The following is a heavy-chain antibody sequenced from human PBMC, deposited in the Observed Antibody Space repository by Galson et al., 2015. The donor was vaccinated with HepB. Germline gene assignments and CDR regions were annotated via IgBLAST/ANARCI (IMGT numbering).Heavy chain of an antibody. CDR2: IIPILGIA. Sequence: SVKVSCKASGGTFSSYAISWVRQAPGQGLEWMGRIIPILGIANYAQKFQGRVTITADKSTSTAYMELSSLRSEDTAVYYCARDISHYGSGSYWYFDLWGRGTLVTVSS. CDR1: GGTFSSYA. V-gene: IGHV1-69*04. CDR3: ARDISHYGSGSYWYFDL. J-gene: IGHJ2*01. D-gene: IGHD3-10*01.